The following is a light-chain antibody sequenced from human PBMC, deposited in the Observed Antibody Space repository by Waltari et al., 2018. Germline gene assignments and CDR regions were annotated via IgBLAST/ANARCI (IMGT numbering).Light chain of an antibody. CDR2: DAS. V-gene: IGKV3-11*01. CDR3: QQYYSSPAT. Sequence: EIVLTQSPATLSLSPGERATLSCRASQSVSSYLAWYQQKPGQAPRLLSYDASNRATGIPARFSGSGSGTDFTLTISSLQAEDVAVYYCQQYYSSPATFGQGTKVEIK. CDR1: QSVSSY. J-gene: IGKJ1*01.